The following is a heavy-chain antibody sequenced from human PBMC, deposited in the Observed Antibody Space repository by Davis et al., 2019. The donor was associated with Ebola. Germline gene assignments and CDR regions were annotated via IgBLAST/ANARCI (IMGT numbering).Heavy chain of an antibody. Sequence: EPLKIPCAASGFTFSSYIMNWVRQAPGKGLAWVSSISSSSSYIYYADSVKGRFTISRDNAKNSLYLQMNSLRAEDTAVCYCARDCSGGSCYSGFDYWGQGTLVTVSS. CDR1: GFTFSSYI. CDR2: ISSSSSYI. J-gene: IGHJ4*02. CDR3: ARDCSGGSCYSGFDY. V-gene: IGHV3-21*01. D-gene: IGHD2-15*01.